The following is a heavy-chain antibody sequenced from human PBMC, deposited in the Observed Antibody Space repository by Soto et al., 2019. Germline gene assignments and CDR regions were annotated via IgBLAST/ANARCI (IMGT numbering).Heavy chain of an antibody. V-gene: IGHV4-34*01. CDR3: ARKGDSITWYRSWYFDL. CDR1: GGSFSGYY. D-gene: IGHD6-13*01. Sequence: PSETLSLTCAVYGGSFSGYYWSWIRQAPGKGLEWIGEIHHSGITNYDPSLKSRVTISVDTSKNQSSLKLSSVTAADTAVYYCARKGDSITWYRSWYFDLWGRGTLVTVSS. J-gene: IGHJ2*01. CDR2: IHHSGIT.